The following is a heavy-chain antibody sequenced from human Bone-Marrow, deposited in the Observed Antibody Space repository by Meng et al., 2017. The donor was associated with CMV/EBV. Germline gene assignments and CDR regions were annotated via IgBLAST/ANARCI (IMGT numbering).Heavy chain of an antibody. D-gene: IGHD2-2*02. CDR2: IYYSGST. CDR3: ARLGGVGYCSSTSCYTFHYFDY. J-gene: IGHJ4*02. V-gene: IGHV4-39*01. Sequence: SETLSLTCTVSGGSISSSSYYWGWIRQPPGKGLEWIGSIYYSGSTYYNPSLKSRVTISVDTSKNQFSLQLSSVTAADTAVYYCARLGGVGYCSSTSCYTFHYFDYWGQGTLVTVSS. CDR1: GGSISSSSYY.